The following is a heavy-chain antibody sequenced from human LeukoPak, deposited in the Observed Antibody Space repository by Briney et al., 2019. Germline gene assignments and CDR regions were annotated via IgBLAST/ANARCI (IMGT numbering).Heavy chain of an antibody. CDR3: ARRYSGGALPDFQH. CDR2: INPDDGDT. CDR1: GYTFSDYY. Sequence: ASVKVSCKTSGYTFSDYYIHWVRQAPGHGLEYVGWINPDDGDTSYGQKFQGRVSMTTVTSINTAYMELSSLTTDDTAIYYCARRYSGGALPDFQHWGQGTLVTVSS. D-gene: IGHD6-19*01. V-gene: IGHV1-2*02. J-gene: IGHJ1*01.